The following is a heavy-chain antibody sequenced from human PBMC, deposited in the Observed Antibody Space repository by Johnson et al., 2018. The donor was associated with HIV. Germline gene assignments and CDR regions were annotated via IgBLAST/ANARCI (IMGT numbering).Heavy chain of an antibody. D-gene: IGHD6-13*01. CDR2: IYSGGST. Sequence: VQLVESGGTLVEPGGSLTLSCAASGFIFRDYYMSWVRQAPGKGLEWVSVIYSGGSTYYADSVKGRFTISRDNSKNTLYLQMNSLRAEDTAVYHCAREWYSNSWTRGAFDIWGQGTMVTVSS. J-gene: IGHJ3*02. V-gene: IGHV3-66*01. CDR1: GFIFRDYY. CDR3: AREWYSNSWTRGAFDI.